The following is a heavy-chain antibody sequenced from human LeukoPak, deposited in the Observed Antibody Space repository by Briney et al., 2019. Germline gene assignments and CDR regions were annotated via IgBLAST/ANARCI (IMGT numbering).Heavy chain of an antibody. V-gene: IGHV3-33*01. J-gene: IGHJ5*02. CDR3: ARYYDGSGYMWFDP. CDR2: IWYDGSNK. D-gene: IGHD3-22*01. CDR1: GFTFSSYG. Sequence: GGSLRLSCAASGFTFSSYGMHWVRQAPGKGLEWVAVIWYDGSNKYYADSVKGRFTISRDNSKNTLYLQKNSLRAEDTAVYYCARYYDGSGYMWFDPWGQGTLVTVSS.